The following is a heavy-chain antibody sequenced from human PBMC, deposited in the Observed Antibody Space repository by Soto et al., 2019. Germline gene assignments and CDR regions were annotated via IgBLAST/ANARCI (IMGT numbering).Heavy chain of an antibody. CDR3: ARAYQFTFYFDD. Sequence: VGSLRLSCAGSGGTFRGYAVHWVRQTPGNGLEWVTVISDDGSKTYYADSVKGRFSVSRDDSTNMVFLQVSSLRSGDTAVYHCARAYQFTFYFDDWGPGTPVPVSP. CDR2: ISDDGSKT. J-gene: IGHJ4*02. V-gene: IGHV3-30*14. CDR1: GGTFRGYA. D-gene: IGHD3-16*01.